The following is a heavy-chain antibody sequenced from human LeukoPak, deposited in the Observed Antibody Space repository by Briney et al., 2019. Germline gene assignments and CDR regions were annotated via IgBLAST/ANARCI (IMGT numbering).Heavy chain of an antibody. J-gene: IGHJ4*02. CDR2: ISGGGGST. V-gene: IGHV3-23*01. CDR1: GFTFSSYA. CDR3: AKSVIVVVPAAISGLGY. Sequence: GGSLRLSCAASGFTFSSYAMSWVRQAPGKGLEWVSAISGGGGSTYYADSVKGRFTISRDNSKNTLYLQMNSLRAEDTAVYYCAKSVIVVVPAAISGLGYWGQGTLVTVSS. D-gene: IGHD2-2*01.